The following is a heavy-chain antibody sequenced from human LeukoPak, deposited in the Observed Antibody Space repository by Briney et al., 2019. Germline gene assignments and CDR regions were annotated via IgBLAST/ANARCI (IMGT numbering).Heavy chain of an antibody. CDR1: GGSISSGGYS. CDR2: IYHSGST. D-gene: IGHD3-10*01. CDR3: ARGSSGSYYGFDY. V-gene: IGHV4-30-2*01. J-gene: IGHJ4*02. Sequence: SQTLSLTCAVSGGSISSGGYSWSWIRQPPGKGLEWIGYIYHSGSTYYNPSLKSRVTISVDRSKNQFSLKLSSVTAADTAVYYCARGSSGSYYGFDYWGQGTLVTVSS.